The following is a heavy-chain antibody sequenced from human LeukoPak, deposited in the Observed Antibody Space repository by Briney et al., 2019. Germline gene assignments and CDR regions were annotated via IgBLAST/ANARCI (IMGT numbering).Heavy chain of an antibody. J-gene: IGHJ3*02. Sequence: SETLSLTCTVSGGSISSYYWYWTRQPAGKGLEWIGLIYTSGSTNYNPSLKSRVTMSVDTSKSQFSLKLSSVTAADTAVYYCARGGIGNAFDIWGQGTMVTVSS. D-gene: IGHD3-16*01. CDR2: IYTSGST. V-gene: IGHV4-4*07. CDR3: ARGGIGNAFDI. CDR1: GGSISSYY.